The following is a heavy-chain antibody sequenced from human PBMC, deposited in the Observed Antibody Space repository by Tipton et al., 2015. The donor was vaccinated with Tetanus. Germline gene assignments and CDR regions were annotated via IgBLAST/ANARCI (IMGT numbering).Heavy chain of an antibody. J-gene: IGHJ4*02. D-gene: IGHD3-22*01. Sequence: TLSLTCAVYGGSFSGYYWSWIRQPPGKGLEWIGEINHSGSTNYNPSLKSRVTISVDTSKNQFSLKLSSVTAADTAVYYCARDPAGGLYYDSSGYWFDYWGQGTLVTVSS. V-gene: IGHV4-34*01. CDR1: GGSFSGYY. CDR3: ARDPAGGLYYDSSGYWFDY. CDR2: INHSGST.